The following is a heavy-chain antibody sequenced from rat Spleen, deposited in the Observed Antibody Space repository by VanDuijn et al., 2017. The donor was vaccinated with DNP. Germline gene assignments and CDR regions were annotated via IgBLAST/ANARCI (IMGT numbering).Heavy chain of an antibody. Sequence: EVQLVESGGGLVQPGRSMKLSCAASGFTFSDYYMAWVRQAPKKGLEWVAYISNDGGSTYYRDSVKGRFTISRDNVKSILYLQMDSLRSEDTATYFCTSNPHIRTAAPFDYWGQGVMVTVSS. D-gene: IGHD3-8*01. CDR2: ISNDGGST. V-gene: IGHV5-20*01. J-gene: IGHJ2*01. CDR3: TSNPHIRTAAPFDY. CDR1: GFTFSDYY.